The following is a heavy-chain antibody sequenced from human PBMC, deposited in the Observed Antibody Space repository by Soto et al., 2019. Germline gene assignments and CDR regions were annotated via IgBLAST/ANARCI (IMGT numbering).Heavy chain of an antibody. Sequence: ASVKVSCKASGYAFTNYDINWVLQATGQGLEWMGWMNPKSGNTGYAQQFQGRVIMTRSTSISTAYMELSSLRSEDTAVYYCVRVYGEIDYWGPGTLVTVSS. CDR2: MNPKSGNT. CDR3: VRVYGEIDY. CDR1: GYAFTNYD. J-gene: IGHJ4*02. V-gene: IGHV1-8*02. D-gene: IGHD4-17*01.